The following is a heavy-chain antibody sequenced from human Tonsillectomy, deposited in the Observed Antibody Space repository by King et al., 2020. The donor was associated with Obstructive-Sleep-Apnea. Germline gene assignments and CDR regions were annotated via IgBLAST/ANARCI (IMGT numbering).Heavy chain of an antibody. CDR1: GFTFSSYG. CDR3: AKERDYGDYVPYYFDY. CDR2: IWYDGSNK. V-gene: IGHV3-33*06. Sequence: VQLVESGGGVVQPGRSLRLSCAASGFTFSSYGMHWVRQAPGNGLEWVAVIWYDGSNKYYADSVKGRFTISRDNSKDTLDLQMNSLRAEDTAMYYCAKERDYGDYVPYYFDYGGQGTLVTVSS. J-gene: IGHJ4*02. D-gene: IGHD4-17*01.